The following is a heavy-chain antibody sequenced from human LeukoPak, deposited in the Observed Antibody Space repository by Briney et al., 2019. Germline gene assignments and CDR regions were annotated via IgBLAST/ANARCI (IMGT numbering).Heavy chain of an antibody. J-gene: IGHJ5*01. D-gene: IGHD3-22*01. V-gene: IGHV3-48*01. Sequence: GGSLRLSCAASGLTFSTFSMNWVRQPPGKGLEWLSFISGSSSSIYYADSVEGRFTISRNNAKNSLYLQMNSLRAEDTAVYYCARDGWGSGYYPNWFDSWGQGTLVTVSS. CDR2: ISGSSSSI. CDR3: ARDGWGSGYYPNWFDS. CDR1: GLTFSTFS.